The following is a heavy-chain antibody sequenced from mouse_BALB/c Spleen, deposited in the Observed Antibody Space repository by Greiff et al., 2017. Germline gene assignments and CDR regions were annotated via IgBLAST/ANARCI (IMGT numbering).Heavy chain of an antibody. CDR2: INPNNGGT. D-gene: IGHD2-3*01. J-gene: IGHJ3*01. CDR1: GYTFTDYN. CDR3: ARRGDGWFAY. Sequence: DVKLQESGPELVKPGASVKIPCKASGYTFTDYNMDWVKQSHGKSLEWIGDINPNNGGTIYNQKFKGKATLTVDKSSSTAYMELRSLTSEDTAVYYCARRGDGWFAYWGQGTLVTVSA. V-gene: IGHV1-18*01.